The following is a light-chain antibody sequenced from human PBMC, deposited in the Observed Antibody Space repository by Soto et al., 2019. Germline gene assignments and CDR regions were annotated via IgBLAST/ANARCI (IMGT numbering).Light chain of an antibody. J-gene: IGLJ2*01. V-gene: IGLV2-14*03. CDR1: SSDVGAYNY. CDR3: SSYTSSTTVV. Sequence: QFALTQPASVSGSPGQSITISCTGTSSDVGAYNYVSWYQHLPGKAPKLMIYDVSNRPSGVSNRFSGSKSGNTASLTISGLQAEDEADYYCSSYTSSTTVVFGGGTKLTVL. CDR2: DVS.